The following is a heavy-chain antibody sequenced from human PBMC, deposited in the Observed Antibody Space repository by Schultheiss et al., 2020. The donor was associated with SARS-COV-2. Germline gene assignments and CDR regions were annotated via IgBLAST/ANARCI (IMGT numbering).Heavy chain of an antibody. D-gene: IGHD4-23*01. V-gene: IGHV1-18*01. CDR3: ERDSPDYGGTGGDFDI. J-gene: IGHJ3*02. CDR1: GGTFSSYG. CDR2: ISAYNGNT. Sequence: ASVKVSCKASGGTFSSYGISWVRQAPGQGLEWMGWISAYNGNTNYAQKLQVRVTLTTDTPTSTAYMELRNLRSDDTAVYYCERDSPDYGGTGGDFDIWGQGTMVTVSS.